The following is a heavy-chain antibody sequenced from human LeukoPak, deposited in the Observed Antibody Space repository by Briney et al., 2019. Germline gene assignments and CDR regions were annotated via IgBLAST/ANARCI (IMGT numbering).Heavy chain of an antibody. J-gene: IGHJ3*02. Sequence: SETLSLTCTVPGGSISSYYWSWIRQPPGKGLEWIGYIYYSGSTNYNPSLKSRVTISVDTSKNQFSLTLSSVTAAHTAVYYCARAYDSSGYYYGPDAFDIWGQGTMVTVSS. CDR3: ARAYDSSGYYYGPDAFDI. CDR1: GGSISSYY. CDR2: IYYSGST. V-gene: IGHV4-59*08. D-gene: IGHD3-22*01.